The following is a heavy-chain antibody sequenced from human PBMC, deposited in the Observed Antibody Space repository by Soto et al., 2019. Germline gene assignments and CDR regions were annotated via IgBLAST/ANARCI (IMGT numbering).Heavy chain of an antibody. CDR2: INHRGSL. J-gene: IGHJ5*02. CDR1: GGSMTSGDQY. Sequence: SETLSLTCTVTGGSMTSGDQYWTWIRNRPGECLEWLGYINHRGSLYYNPSLKSRVSMSVDTSKNQFSLNLSSVTAADTAVYYCARMYSSGSGWFHPWGQGTLVTVSS. V-gene: IGHV4-31*03. D-gene: IGHD6-19*01. CDR3: ARMYSSGSGWFHP.